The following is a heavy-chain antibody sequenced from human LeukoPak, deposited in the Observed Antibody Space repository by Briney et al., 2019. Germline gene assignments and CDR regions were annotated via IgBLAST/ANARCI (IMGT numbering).Heavy chain of an antibody. V-gene: IGHV4-39*01. Sequence: EPSETLSLTCTVSGGSISSSSYYWGWIRQPPGKGLEWIGSIYYSGSTYYNPSLKSRVTISVDTSKNQFSLKLSPVTAADTAVYYCARREYDSSGYSAFDIWGQGTMVTVSS. CDR1: GGSISSSSYY. CDR2: IYYSGST. D-gene: IGHD3-22*01. J-gene: IGHJ3*02. CDR3: ARREYDSSGYSAFDI.